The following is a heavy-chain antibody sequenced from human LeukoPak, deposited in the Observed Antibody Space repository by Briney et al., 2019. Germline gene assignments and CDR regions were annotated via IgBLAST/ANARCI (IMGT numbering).Heavy chain of an antibody. J-gene: IGHJ4*02. CDR2: ISWNSGSI. D-gene: IGHD2-15*01. CDR1: GFTFDDYA. Sequence: GGSLRLSCAASGFTFDDYAMHWVRHAPGKGLEWVSGISWNSGSIGYADSVKGRFTISRDNAKNSLYLQMNSLRAEDTALYYCAKDRPYCSGGSCYYYFDYWGQGTLVTVSS. CDR3: AKDRPYCSGGSCYYYFDY. V-gene: IGHV3-9*01.